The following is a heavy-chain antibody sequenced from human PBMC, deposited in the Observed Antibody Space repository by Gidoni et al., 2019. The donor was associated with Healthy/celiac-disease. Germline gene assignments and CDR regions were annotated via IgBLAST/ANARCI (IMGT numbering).Heavy chain of an antibody. CDR2: IWYDGSNK. D-gene: IGHD3-22*01. V-gene: IGHV3-33*01. J-gene: IGHJ3*02. CDR3: ARGHLDYYDSSGYYGAFDI. Sequence: QVQLVESGGGVVQPGRSMGLSGAASGFTFSSYGMHWVRQAPGKGLEWVAVIWYDGSNKYYADSVKGRFTISRDNSKNTLYLQMNSLRAEDTAVYYCARGHLDYYDSSGYYGAFDIWGQGTMVTVSS. CDR1: GFTFSSYG.